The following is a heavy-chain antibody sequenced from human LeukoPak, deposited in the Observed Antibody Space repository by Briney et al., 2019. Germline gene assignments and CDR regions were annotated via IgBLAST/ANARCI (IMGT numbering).Heavy chain of an antibody. J-gene: IGHJ5*02. Sequence: GASVKASCKPSGGTLSTHAVSWVRQAPGQRLEWMGGIIHISPTANYAQKFQDRVTITMDQYTNYMELRSLRSDDTAVYYCATGRVSDTTLVSWFDTWGQGTLVTVSS. D-gene: IGHD5-18*01. CDR3: ATGRVSDTTLVSWFDT. CDR1: GGTLSTHA. V-gene: IGHV1-69*05. CDR2: IIHISPTA.